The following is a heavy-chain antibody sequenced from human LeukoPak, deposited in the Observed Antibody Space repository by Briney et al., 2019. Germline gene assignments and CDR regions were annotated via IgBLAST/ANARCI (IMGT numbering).Heavy chain of an antibody. D-gene: IGHD1-26*01. CDR1: GGSFSGYY. V-gene: IGHV4-59*01. CDR2: IYYSGST. Sequence: SETLSLTCAVYGGSFSGYYWSWIRQPPGKGLEWIGYIYYSGSTNYNPSLKSRVTISVDTSKNQFSLKLSSVTAADTAVYYCAGDSYGFDYWGQGTLVTVSS. CDR3: AGDSYGFDY. J-gene: IGHJ4*02.